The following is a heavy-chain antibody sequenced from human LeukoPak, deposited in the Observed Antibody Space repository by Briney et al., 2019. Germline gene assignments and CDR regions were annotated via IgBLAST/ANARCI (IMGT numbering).Heavy chain of an antibody. Sequence: PGGALRLSCAASGFTFSNYWMIWVRQAPGKGLEWVGNIKQDGSVNRYAGSVVGRCTISRDNAQTSLYLQMNSLRAEDTAVYYCARVVKTGSVFTTYFDYWGQGTLVTVSS. CDR2: IKQDGSVN. V-gene: IGHV3-7*05. CDR1: GFTFSNYW. J-gene: IGHJ4*02. CDR3: ARVVKTGSVFTTYFDY. D-gene: IGHD3-10*01.